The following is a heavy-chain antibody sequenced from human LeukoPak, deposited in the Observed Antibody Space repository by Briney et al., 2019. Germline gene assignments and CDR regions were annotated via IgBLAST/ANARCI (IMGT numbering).Heavy chain of an antibody. CDR1: GFTFSSYA. J-gene: IGHJ4*02. V-gene: IGHV3-23*01. CDR2: ISGSGGST. D-gene: IGHD2-21*01. Sequence: GGSLRLSCAASGFTFSSYAMSWVRQAPGKGLEWVSAISGSGGSTYYADSVKGRFTISRDNSKNTLYLQMNSLRAEDTAVYYCAKFLPTHIVVANYYFDYWGRGTLVTVSS. CDR3: AKFLPTHIVVANYYFDY.